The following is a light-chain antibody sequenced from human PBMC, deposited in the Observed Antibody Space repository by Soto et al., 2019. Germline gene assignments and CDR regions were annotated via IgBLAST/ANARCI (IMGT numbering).Light chain of an antibody. Sequence: QSVLTQPASVSGSPGQSITISCTGTRSDVGAYNSVSWYQQHPGKAPKLMIYEVTNRPSGVSNRFSGFKSGNTASLTISGLQAEDEADYFCSSFTTTSTLGVFGGRTKVTVL. CDR1: RSDVGAYNS. J-gene: IGLJ2*01. CDR3: SSFTTTSTLGV. V-gene: IGLV2-14*01. CDR2: EVT.